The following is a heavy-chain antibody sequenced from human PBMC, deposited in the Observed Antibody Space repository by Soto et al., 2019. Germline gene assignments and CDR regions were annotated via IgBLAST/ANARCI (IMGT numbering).Heavy chain of an antibody. J-gene: IGHJ6*02. CDR2: ISSSSSYI. V-gene: IGHV3-21*01. CDR1: GFTFSSYS. D-gene: IGHD3-3*01. CDR3: ASGYDFWSGYYTPYYYYGMDV. Sequence: PGGSLRLSCAASGFTFSSYSMNWVRQAPGKGLEWVSSISSSSSYIYYADSVKGRFTISRDNAKNSLYLQMNSLRAEDTAVYYCASGYDFWSGYYTPYYYYGMDVWGQGTTFTVSS.